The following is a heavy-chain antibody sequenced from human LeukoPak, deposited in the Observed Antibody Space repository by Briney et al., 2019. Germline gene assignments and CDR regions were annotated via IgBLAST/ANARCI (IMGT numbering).Heavy chain of an antibody. CDR3: ANYNYGDYKDYYYYGMDV. J-gene: IGHJ6*02. D-gene: IGHD4-17*01. CDR1: GFTFSSYA. CDR2: ISGSGGST. V-gene: IGHV3-23*01. Sequence: GGSLRLSCAASGFTFSSYAMSCVRQAPGKGLEWVSAISGSGGSTYYADSVKGRFTISRDNSKNTLYLQMNSLRAEDTAVYYCANYNYGDYKDYYYYGMDVWGQGTTVTVSS.